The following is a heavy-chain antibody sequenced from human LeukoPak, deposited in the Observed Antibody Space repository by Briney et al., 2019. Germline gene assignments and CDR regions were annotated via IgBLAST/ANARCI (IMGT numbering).Heavy chain of an antibody. D-gene: IGHD3-10*02. Sequence: GGSLRLSCTGSGFTFGDYSITWLRQAPGKGLEWVGFIRNKADGGTPEYAASVKGRFTISRDDSKSIAYLQMNSLKIDDTAVYYCTRDPPTRFWGQGTLVSVSS. CDR2: IRNKADGGTP. CDR3: TRDPPTRF. CDR1: GFTFGDYS. J-gene: IGHJ4*02. V-gene: IGHV3-49*03.